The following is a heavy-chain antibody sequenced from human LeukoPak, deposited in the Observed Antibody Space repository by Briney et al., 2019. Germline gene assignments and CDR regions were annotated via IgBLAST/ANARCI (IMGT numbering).Heavy chain of an antibody. CDR1: GFTFSSYA. Sequence: AGGSLRLSCAASGFTFSSYAMHWVRQAPGKGLEWVAVISYDGSNKYYADSVKGRFTISRDNSKNTLYLQMNSLRAEDTAVYYCATLSGSYLANYFDYWGQGTLVTVSS. J-gene: IGHJ4*02. CDR2: ISYDGSNK. V-gene: IGHV3-30-3*01. CDR3: ATLSGSYLANYFDY. D-gene: IGHD1-26*01.